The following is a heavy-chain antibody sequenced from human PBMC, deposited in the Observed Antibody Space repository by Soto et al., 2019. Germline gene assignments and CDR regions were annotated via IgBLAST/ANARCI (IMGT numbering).Heavy chain of an antibody. CDR1: GFTFSSFA. J-gene: IGHJ4*02. CDR2: ISGGSSGI. Sequence: SLRLSCAASGFTFSSFAMNWVRQAPGKGLEWVSAISGGSSGIYYADSVKGRFTISRDNSKNTLYLQINSLRAEDTAVYYCTRSPPSCCPSESWGQGTPVTSPQ. CDR3: TRSPPSCCPSES. V-gene: IGHV3-23*01. D-gene: IGHD2-21*01.